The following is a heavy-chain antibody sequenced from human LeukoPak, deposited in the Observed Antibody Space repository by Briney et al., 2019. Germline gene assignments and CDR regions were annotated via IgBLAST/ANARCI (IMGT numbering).Heavy chain of an antibody. CDR3: AGSDLTQDYWDY. CDR1: GGSITTSSYY. J-gene: IGHJ4*02. D-gene: IGHD2-15*01. CDR2: IYSSGYT. Sequence: SETLSLTCTVSGGSITTSSYYWGWIRQPPGKGLEWIARIYSSGYTYYNPSLKSRGTISVDTSKNQFSLKLTSVTAADTAVYYCAGSDLTQDYWDYWGQGTLVKVSS. V-gene: IGHV4-39*07.